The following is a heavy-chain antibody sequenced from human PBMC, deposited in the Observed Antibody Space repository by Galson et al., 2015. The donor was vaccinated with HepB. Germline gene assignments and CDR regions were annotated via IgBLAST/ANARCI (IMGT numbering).Heavy chain of an antibody. V-gene: IGHV3-48*02. D-gene: IGHD6-19*01. J-gene: IGHJ4*02. CDR2: ISSSSSTI. CDR1: GFTFSSYS. Sequence: SLRLSCAASGFTFSSYSMNWVRQAPGKGLEWVSYISSSSSTIYYADSVKGRFTISRDNAKNSLYLQMNSLRDEDTAVYYCARSTVAVLRGYYFDYWGQGTLVTVSS. CDR3: ARSTVAVLRGYYFDY.